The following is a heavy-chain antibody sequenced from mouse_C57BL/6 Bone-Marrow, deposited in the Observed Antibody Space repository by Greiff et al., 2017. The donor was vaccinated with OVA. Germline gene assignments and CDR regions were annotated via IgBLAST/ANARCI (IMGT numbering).Heavy chain of an antibody. J-gene: IGHJ4*01. V-gene: IGHV14-2*01. CDR2: IDPEDGET. Sequence: EVQRVESGAELVKPGASVKLSCTASGFNIKDYYMHWVKQRTEQGLEWIGRIDPEDGETKYAPKFQGKATITADTSSNTAYLQLSSLTSEDTAVYYCARSYGSTYYYAMDYWGQGTSVTVSS. CDR3: ARSYGSTYYYAMDY. D-gene: IGHD1-1*01. CDR1: GFNIKDYY.